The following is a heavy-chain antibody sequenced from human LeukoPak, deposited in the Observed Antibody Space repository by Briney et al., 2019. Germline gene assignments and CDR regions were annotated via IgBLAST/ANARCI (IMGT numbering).Heavy chain of an antibody. CDR2: MNPDSGGT. J-gene: IGHJ5*02. Sequence: ASMKVSCKASGYGFTSYDINWMRQASGQGLEWLGWMNPDSGGTGYAQKFKGRITMTSDNSISTAYMELSSLRAEDTAVYYCARTSRGVGFLVDPWGQGTLVTVSS. CDR3: ARTSRGVGFLVDP. D-gene: IGHD3-16*01. V-gene: IGHV1-8*01. CDR1: GYGFTSYD.